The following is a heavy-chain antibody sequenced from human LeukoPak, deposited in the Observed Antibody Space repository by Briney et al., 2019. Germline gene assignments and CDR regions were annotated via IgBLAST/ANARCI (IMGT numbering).Heavy chain of an antibody. CDR2: IYPGDSDT. Sequence: GESLKISCKGSGYSFTSYWIGWVRQMPGKGLEWMGIIYPGDSDTRYSPSFQGQVTISADKSVSTAYLQWSSLKASDTAMYYCARHLGCSSTSCYAVDVWGKGTTVTISS. J-gene: IGHJ6*04. D-gene: IGHD2-2*01. V-gene: IGHV5-51*01. CDR1: GYSFTSYW. CDR3: ARHLGCSSTSCYAVDV.